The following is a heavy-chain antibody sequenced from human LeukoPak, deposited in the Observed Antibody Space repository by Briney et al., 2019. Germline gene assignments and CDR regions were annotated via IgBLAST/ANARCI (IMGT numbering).Heavy chain of an antibody. D-gene: IGHD2-21*01. CDR2: ISSSSSTI. J-gene: IGHJ6*02. CDR1: GFTFSSYS. Sequence: GGSLRLSCAASGFTFSSYSMNWVRQAPGKGLEWVSYISSSSSTIYYADSMKGRFTISRDNAKNTLYLQMYSLRAEDTAVYYCVSEMWWADYYYGMDVWGQGTTVTVSS. V-gene: IGHV3-48*04. CDR3: VSEMWWADYYYGMDV.